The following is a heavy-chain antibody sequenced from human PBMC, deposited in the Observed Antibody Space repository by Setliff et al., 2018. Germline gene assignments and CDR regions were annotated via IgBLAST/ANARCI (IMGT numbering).Heavy chain of an antibody. CDR1: GGSISSGSYY. D-gene: IGHD3-10*01. Sequence: SETLSLTCTVSGGSISSGSYYWSWIRQPAGKGLEWIGHIYTSGSTNYNPSLKSRVTISVDTSKNQFSLKLSSVTAADTAVYYCVRDWASGDDHWGRGTLVTVSS. CDR3: VRDWASGDDH. V-gene: IGHV4-61*09. CDR2: IYTSGST. J-gene: IGHJ4*02.